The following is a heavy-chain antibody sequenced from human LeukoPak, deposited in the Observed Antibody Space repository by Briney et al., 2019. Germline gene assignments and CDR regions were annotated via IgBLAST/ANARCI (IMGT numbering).Heavy chain of an antibody. J-gene: IGHJ3*02. CDR2: IIPILGIA. Sequence: GASAKVSCKASGGTFSSYAITWVRQAPGQGLEWMGRIIPILGIANYAQKFQGRVTITADKSTSTAYMELSSLRSEDTAVYHCARGVVIMGADAFDIWGQGTMVTVSS. D-gene: IGHD3-3*01. V-gene: IGHV1-69*04. CDR3: ARGVVIMGADAFDI. CDR1: GGTFSSYA.